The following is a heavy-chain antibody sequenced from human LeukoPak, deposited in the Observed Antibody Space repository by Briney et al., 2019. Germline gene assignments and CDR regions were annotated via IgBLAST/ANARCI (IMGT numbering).Heavy chain of an antibody. D-gene: IGHD3-3*01. J-gene: IGHJ4*02. CDR3: ARILHILRFLEWSSFDY. Sequence: GESLILSCAASGFPFDDYGMSRVPQAPGRGLEWVSGINWKGGSTGYADSVKGRFNISRDNAKNCLYLQMNSLRAEDTALYYCARILHILRFLEWSSFDYWGQGTLVTVSS. CDR1: GFPFDDYG. V-gene: IGHV3-20*04. CDR2: INWKGGST.